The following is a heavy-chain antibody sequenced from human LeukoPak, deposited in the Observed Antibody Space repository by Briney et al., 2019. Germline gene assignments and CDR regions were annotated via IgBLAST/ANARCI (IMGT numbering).Heavy chain of an antibody. J-gene: IGHJ4*02. CDR2: IYYSGST. D-gene: IGHD2-21*02. CDR1: GGSISSSSYY. V-gene: IGHV4-39*01. Sequence: SETLSLTCTVSGGSISSSSYYWGWIRQPPGKGLEWIGSIYYSGSTYYNPSLKSRVTISVDTSKNQFSLKLSSVTAADTAVYYCARGRSFYCGGDCYTDYWGQGTLVTVSS. CDR3: ARGRSFYCGGDCYTDY.